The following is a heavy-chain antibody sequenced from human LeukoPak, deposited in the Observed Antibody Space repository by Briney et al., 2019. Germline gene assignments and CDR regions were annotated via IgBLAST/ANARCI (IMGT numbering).Heavy chain of an antibody. V-gene: IGHV3-74*01. CDR1: GFTFSSNW. J-gene: IGHJ3*02. Sequence: GGSLRLSCAASGFTFSSNWMHWVRQAPGKGLVWVSRIISSENSATYADSVKGRFTISRDNAKNTLYLQMNSLRAEDTAVYYCVRGGIASAFDIWGQGTMVTVSS. CDR2: IISSENSA. D-gene: IGHD6-13*01. CDR3: VRGGIASAFDI.